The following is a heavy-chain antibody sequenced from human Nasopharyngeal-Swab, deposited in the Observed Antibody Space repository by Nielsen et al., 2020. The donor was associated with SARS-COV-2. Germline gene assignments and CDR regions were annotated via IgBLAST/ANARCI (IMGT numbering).Heavy chain of an antibody. V-gene: IGHV3-23*01. D-gene: IGHD5-12*01. CDR3: VKDLAYDEVS. Sequence: GGSLRLSCAASGFTFSNYVMSWVRQAPGKGLEWVSAISGGGDITAYADSVRGRFTISRDNSRDTLYLQMNSLRAEDTAIYYCVKDLAYDEVSWGQGTLVTVSS. CDR2: ISGGGDIT. J-gene: IGHJ5*02. CDR1: GFTFSNYV.